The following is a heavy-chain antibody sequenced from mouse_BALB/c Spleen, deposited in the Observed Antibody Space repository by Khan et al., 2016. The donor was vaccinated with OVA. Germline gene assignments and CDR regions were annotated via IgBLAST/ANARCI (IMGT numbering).Heavy chain of an antibody. CDR1: GFSLTDHG. CDR2: IWGGGST. D-gene: IGHD1-1*02. CDR3: AKQIWSPYYGMDY. Sequence: VQLQQSGPGLVAPSQSLSITCTVSGFSLTDHGVSWIRQPPGKGLEWLGVIWGGGSTYYNSVLKSRLSISKDNSKSQVFLKMNSLQTDDTAMDYCAKQIWSPYYGMDYWGQGTSVTVSS. J-gene: IGHJ4*01. V-gene: IGHV2-6-5*01.